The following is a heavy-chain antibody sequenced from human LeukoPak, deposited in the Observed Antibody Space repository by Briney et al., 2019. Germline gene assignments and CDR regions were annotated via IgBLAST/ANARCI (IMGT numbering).Heavy chain of an antibody. Sequence: SETLSLTCIVSGGSINGYYWIWIRQPPEKGLELIGHISHSGRANYNPPLQSRGTISEDTSNNQYSLKLNSVTAADTAVYYCARGYDSGIYGWFDPWGQGTLVTVSS. CDR2: ISHSGRA. CDR1: GGSINGYY. D-gene: IGHD3-10*01. V-gene: IGHV4-59*01. CDR3: ARGYDSGIYGWFDP. J-gene: IGHJ5*02.